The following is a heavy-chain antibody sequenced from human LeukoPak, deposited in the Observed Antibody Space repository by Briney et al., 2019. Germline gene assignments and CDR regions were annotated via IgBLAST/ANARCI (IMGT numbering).Heavy chain of an antibody. D-gene: IGHD6-13*01. CDR1: GFTFSSYG. Sequence: KPGRSLRLSCAASGFTFSSYGMHWVRQAPGKGLEWVAVIWYDGSIKYYGDSVRGRFTISRDNAKNTLFLQMNSLRLEDTAVYYCAREEAAAADYWGQGTLVTVSS. CDR3: AREEAAAADY. V-gene: IGHV3-33*01. CDR2: IWYDGSIK. J-gene: IGHJ4*02.